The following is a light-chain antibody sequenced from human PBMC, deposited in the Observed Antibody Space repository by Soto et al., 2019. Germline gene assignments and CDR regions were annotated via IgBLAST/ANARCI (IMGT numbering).Light chain of an antibody. CDR3: QRYDSVPPT. CDR1: PDIKKC. J-gene: IGKJ5*01. Sequence: DLQMTQSPSSLSASVGDRVTITFQASPDIKKCLNWFQEKPGKAPKLLIFDASNLQTGVPSRFSGSGSGTHFTVPISSLQPEDIATYYCQRYDSVPPTCGQGPRLDIK. CDR2: DAS. V-gene: IGKV1-33*01.